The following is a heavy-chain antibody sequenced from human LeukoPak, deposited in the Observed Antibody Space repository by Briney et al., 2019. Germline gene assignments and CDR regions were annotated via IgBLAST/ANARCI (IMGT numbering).Heavy chain of an antibody. Sequence: PSETLSLTCTVSGGSISSGGYYWSWIRQHPGKGLEWIGYIYYSGSTYYNPSLKSRLTISVDTSKNQFSLKLSSVTAADTAVYYCARDLRIFGVVIPRGAVDIWGQGTMVTVSS. V-gene: IGHV4-31*03. D-gene: IGHD3-3*01. CDR2: IYYSGST. CDR3: ARDLRIFGVVIPRGAVDI. CDR1: GGSISSGGYY. J-gene: IGHJ3*02.